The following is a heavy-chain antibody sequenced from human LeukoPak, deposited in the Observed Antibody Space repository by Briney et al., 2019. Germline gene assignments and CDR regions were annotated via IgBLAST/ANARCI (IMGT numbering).Heavy chain of an antibody. CDR3: SRSPNFFLTTW. J-gene: IGHJ4*01. Sequence: ASVKVSCKASGGTFSSYAISWVRQAPGQGLEWMGGIIPIFGTANYAQKFQGRVTITTDESTSTAYMELRRLRSEDTAVYYCSRSPNFFLTTWGGQGTLVTVPS. D-gene: IGHD1-14*01. V-gene: IGHV1-69*05. CDR2: IIPIFGTA. CDR1: GGTFSSYA.